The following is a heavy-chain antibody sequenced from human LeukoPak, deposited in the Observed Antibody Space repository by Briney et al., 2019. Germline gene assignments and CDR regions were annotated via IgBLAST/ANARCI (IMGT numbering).Heavy chain of an antibody. CDR1: GFPFSSYG. CDR3: AKASDTTLISEGYYFDY. J-gene: IGHJ4*02. CDR2: ISNDGTRK. D-gene: IGHD5-18*01. V-gene: IGHV3-30*18. Sequence: GGSLRLSCAASGFPFSSYGMAWVRQAPGKGLGWMAVISNDGTRKYYADSVKGRFTISRDSSKNTLYLQMNSLRAEDTALYYCAKASDTTLISEGYYFDYWGQGTLVTVSS.